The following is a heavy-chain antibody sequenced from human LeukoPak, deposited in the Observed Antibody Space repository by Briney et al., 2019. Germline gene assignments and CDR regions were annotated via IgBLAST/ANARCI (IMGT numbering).Heavy chain of an antibody. Sequence: GGSLRLSCAASGFTFDDYAMHWVRHAPGKGLEWVSGISWNSGSIGYADSVKGRFTISRDNAKNSLYLQMNSLRAEDTALYYCAKDIYDILTGYYLDYWGQGTLGTVSS. D-gene: IGHD3-9*01. V-gene: IGHV3-9*01. CDR1: GFTFDDYA. CDR2: ISWNSGSI. J-gene: IGHJ4*02. CDR3: AKDIYDILTGYYLDY.